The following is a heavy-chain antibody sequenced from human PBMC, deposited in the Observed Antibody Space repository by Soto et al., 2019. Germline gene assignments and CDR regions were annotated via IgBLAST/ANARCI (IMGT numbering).Heavy chain of an antibody. V-gene: IGHV1-2*02. Sequence: GASVKVSCKASGYTFPDHYIHWLRQAPGQSLEWMGWINPYSGGTHFARKFQDRVTMARDTSVSTAYMELSSLKSDDTAVYYCARPKYGETYFDSWGQGAVVTVSS. CDR1: GYTFPDHY. D-gene: IGHD2-21*01. J-gene: IGHJ4*02. CDR2: INPYSGGT. CDR3: ARPKYGETYFDS.